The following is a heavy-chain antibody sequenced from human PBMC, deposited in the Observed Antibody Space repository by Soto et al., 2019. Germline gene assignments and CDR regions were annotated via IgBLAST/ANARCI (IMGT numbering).Heavy chain of an antibody. D-gene: IGHD5-18*01. CDR2: IIPVFGTV. V-gene: IGHV1-69*01. Sequence: QVRLVQSGAEVKKPGSSVKVSCKASGGTFSNYAITWLRLAPGQGLEWLGGIIPVFGTVNYAQKFQGRVSIAAAEPRSRAYMELNRLGSEETAVYYCARDNPYTNSFGYGFDPWGQGTLVIVSA. CDR1: GGTFSNYA. CDR3: ARDNPYTNSFGYGFDP. J-gene: IGHJ5*02.